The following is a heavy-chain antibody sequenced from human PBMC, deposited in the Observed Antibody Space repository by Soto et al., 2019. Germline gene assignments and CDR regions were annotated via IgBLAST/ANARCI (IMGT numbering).Heavy chain of an antibody. CDR1: GGSISDDNYY. D-gene: IGHD5-12*01. J-gene: IGHJ5*02. CDR3: ARDADGFNP. Sequence: QVQLQESGPGLVKPSQTLSLTCTVSGGSISDDNYYWSWIRQHPGKGLEWIGYIHYIGTTYYNPSLMSRVAISVDTSKTHFSLKLSSVTAADTDMYYCARDADGFNPWGKGTLVTVSS. CDR2: IHYIGTT. V-gene: IGHV4-31*03.